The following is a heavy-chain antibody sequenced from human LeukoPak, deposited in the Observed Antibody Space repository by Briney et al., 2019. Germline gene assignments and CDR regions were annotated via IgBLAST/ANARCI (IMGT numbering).Heavy chain of an antibody. CDR3: ARAKSEWLLYGMDV. CDR1: GGSISSGSYY. Sequence: PSETLSLTCTVSGGSISSGSYYWRWIRQPAGKGLEWIGRIYTSGSTNYNPSLKSRVTISVDTSKNQFSLKLSSVTAADTAVYYCARAKSEWLLYGMDVWGQGTTVTVSS. V-gene: IGHV4-61*02. CDR2: IYTSGST. J-gene: IGHJ6*02. D-gene: IGHD3-3*01.